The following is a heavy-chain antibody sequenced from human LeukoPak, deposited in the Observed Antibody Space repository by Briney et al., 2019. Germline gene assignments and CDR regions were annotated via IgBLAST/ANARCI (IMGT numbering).Heavy chain of an antibody. CDR3: AKGSGAGYEAPDY. J-gene: IGHJ4*02. V-gene: IGHV3-30*18. CDR1: GFTFSSYG. CDR2: ISYDGSNK. Sequence: PGRSLRLSCAASGFTFSSYGIHWVRQAPAKGLDWMAVISYDGSNKYYADSVKGRFTITRDNSKNTLYLQMNSLRAEDSAVYYCAKGSGAGYEAPDYWGQGTLVTVSS. D-gene: IGHD5-12*01.